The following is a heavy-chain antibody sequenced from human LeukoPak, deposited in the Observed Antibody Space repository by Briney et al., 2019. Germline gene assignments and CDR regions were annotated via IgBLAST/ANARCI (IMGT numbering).Heavy chain of an antibody. J-gene: IGHJ4*02. CDR3: AKDRPNYFGSNGHYYRRDGDY. CDR2: ITSCGDGT. D-gene: IGHD3-22*01. CDR1: GFTFSIYA. V-gene: IGHV3-23*01. Sequence: GGSLRLXCAASGFTFSIYAMSWVRQAPGKGREWVSSITSCGDGTYYADSVKGRFTISRDNSENMLYLQINSLRVEDTDVYFCAKDRPNYFGSNGHYYRRDGDYWGQGTLVTVSS.